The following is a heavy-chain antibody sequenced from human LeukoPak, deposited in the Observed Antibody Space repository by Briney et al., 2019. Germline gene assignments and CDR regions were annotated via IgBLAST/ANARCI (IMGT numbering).Heavy chain of an antibody. D-gene: IGHD6-13*01. CDR2: MSGSGGST. V-gene: IGHV3-23*01. CDR1: GFTFSNYA. Sequence: RGSLRLSCAASGFTFSNYAMSWVRQAPGKGLEWVSAMSGSGGSTYYADSVKGRFTISRDNSKNTLYLQMNSLRADDTAVYYCAKKVSPEGSSSWYQGSDYWGQGTLVTVSS. CDR3: AKKVSPEGSSSWYQGSDY. J-gene: IGHJ4*02.